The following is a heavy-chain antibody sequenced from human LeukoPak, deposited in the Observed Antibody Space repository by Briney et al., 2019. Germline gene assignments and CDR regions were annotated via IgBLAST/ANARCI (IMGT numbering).Heavy chain of an antibody. CDR3: VRVQYSWG. D-gene: IGHD1-26*01. Sequence: GGSLRLSRAASGFTVSRDHMSWVRQAPGKGLEWVSIIYNGGSTYYADSVKGRFTISRDRSTLYLQMNSLRAEDTAVYYCVRVQYSWGWGQGTLVTVSA. CDR1: GFTVSRDH. V-gene: IGHV3-53*01. CDR2: IYNGGST. J-gene: IGHJ4*02.